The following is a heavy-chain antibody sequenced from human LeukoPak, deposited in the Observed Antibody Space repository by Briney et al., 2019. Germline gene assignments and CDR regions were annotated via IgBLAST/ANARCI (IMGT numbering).Heavy chain of an antibody. CDR2: IYYSGST. J-gene: IGHJ6*02. V-gene: IGHV4-31*03. CDR3: ARGVYYYYGMDV. Sequence: SSETLSLTCTVSGGSLSSVGYYWSWIRQDPGKVLEWIGYIYYSGSTYYNPSLKSRVTISVDTSKNQFSLKLSSATDADTAVYYCARGVYYYYGMDVWGQGTTVTVSS. CDR1: GGSLSSVGYY.